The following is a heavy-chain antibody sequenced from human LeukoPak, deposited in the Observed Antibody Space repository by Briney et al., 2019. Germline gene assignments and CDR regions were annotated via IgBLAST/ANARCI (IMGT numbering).Heavy chain of an antibody. V-gene: IGHV4-59*01. Sequence: SETLSLTCTVSGGSISSYYWSWIRQPPGKGLEWIGYIYYSGSTNYNPSLKSRVTISVDTSKNQFSLKLSSVTAADTAVYYCARDSYTMADAFDIWGQGTMVTVSS. CDR2: IYYSGST. D-gene: IGHD3-10*01. CDR3: ARDSYTMADAFDI. J-gene: IGHJ3*02. CDR1: GGSISSYY.